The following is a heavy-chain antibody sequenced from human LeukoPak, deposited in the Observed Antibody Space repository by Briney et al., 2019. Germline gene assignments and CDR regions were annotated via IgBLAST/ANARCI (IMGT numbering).Heavy chain of an antibody. V-gene: IGHV3-48*02. D-gene: IGHD3-16*01. CDR2: ISTSSTTI. CDR3: ARAYASGSYINWFDA. Sequence: GGSLRLSCSASGFTFSSYSMNWVRQTPGKGLEWVSYISTSSTTIYYEDSVKGRFTISRDNAKNSLYLQMNSLRDEDTAVYYCARAYASGSYINWFDAWGQGTLVTVSS. J-gene: IGHJ5*02. CDR1: GFTFSSYS.